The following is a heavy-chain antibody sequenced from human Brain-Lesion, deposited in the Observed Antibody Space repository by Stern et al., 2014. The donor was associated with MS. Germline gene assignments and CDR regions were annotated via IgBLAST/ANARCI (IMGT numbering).Heavy chain of an antibody. CDR2: IKSDGREK. V-gene: IGHV3-7*01. CDR3: ARGVDP. J-gene: IGHJ5*02. Sequence: EVQLVESGGGLVQPGGSLRLSCAASGFRFSNYWMSWVRQAPGKGPEWVANIKSDGREKLYVDSVKDRFTISRDNAKNSLYLQMNSLRAEDTAVYYCARGVDPWGQGTMVTVSS. CDR1: GFRFSNYW.